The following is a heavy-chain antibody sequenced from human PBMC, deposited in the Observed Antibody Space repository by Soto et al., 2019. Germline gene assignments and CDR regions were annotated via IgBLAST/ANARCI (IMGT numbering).Heavy chain of an antibody. CDR3: AKKKGEDATMVRGAWKDEINYYYYYYMDV. Sequence: GGSLRLSCAASGLTFSSYAMTWVRQAPGKGLEWVSTISGSGASTYYADSVKGRFTISRDNSKNTLYLQMNSLRAEDTAVYYCAKKKGEDATMVRGAWKDEINYYYYYYMDVWGNGTTVTVSS. J-gene: IGHJ6*03. V-gene: IGHV3-23*01. CDR2: ISGSGAST. D-gene: IGHD3-10*01. CDR1: GLTFSSYA.